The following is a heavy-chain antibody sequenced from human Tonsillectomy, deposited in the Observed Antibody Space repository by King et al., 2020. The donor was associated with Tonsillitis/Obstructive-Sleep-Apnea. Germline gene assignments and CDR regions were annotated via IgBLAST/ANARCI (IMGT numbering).Heavy chain of an antibody. V-gene: IGHV3-48*02. CDR2: MVSRRDTK. CDR1: GFTFSGYS. Sequence: VQLVESGGGLVQPGGSLRLSCAASGFTFSGYSMNWVRQAPGKGLEWVSYMVSRRDTKNYADSVKGRFTISRDNAKNSLYLQMNSLRDDDTAVYYCVRDHCSSVTCYNFDCWGQGALVTVSS. CDR3: VRDHCSSVTCYNFDC. D-gene: IGHD2-2*02. J-gene: IGHJ4*02.